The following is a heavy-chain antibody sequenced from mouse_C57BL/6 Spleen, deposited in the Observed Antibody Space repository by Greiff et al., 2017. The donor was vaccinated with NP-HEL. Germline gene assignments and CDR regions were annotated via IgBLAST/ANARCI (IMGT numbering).Heavy chain of an antibody. CDR1: GYSFTGYF. D-gene: IGHD1-1*01. J-gene: IGHJ1*03. Sequence: EVQLQQSGPELVKPGDSVKISCKASGYSFTGYFMNWVMQSHGKSLEWIGRINPYNGDTFYNQKFKSKATLTVDTSSSTAYMQLSSLTSEDSAVYYCARWDYYGSSRWYFDVWGTGTTVTVSS. V-gene: IGHV1-20*01. CDR3: ARWDYYGSSRWYFDV. CDR2: INPYNGDT.